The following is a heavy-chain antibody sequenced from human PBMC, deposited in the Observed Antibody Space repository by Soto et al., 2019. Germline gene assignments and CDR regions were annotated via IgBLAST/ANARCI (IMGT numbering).Heavy chain of an antibody. J-gene: IGHJ6*03. Sequence: GGSLRLSCAASGFTVSSNYMSWVRQAPGKGLEWVSVIYSGGSTYYADSVKGRFTISRHNSKNTLYLQMNSLRAEDTAVYYCARGSPPVLKNYYYYMDVWGKGTTVTVSS. CDR1: GFTVSSNY. CDR3: ARGSPPVLKNYYYYMDV. V-gene: IGHV3-53*04. CDR2: IYSGGST. D-gene: IGHD2-15*01.